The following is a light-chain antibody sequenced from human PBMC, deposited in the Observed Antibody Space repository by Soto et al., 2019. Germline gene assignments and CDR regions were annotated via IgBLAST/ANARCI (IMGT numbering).Light chain of an antibody. CDR2: ETY. CDR3: QQYGGSSRT. CDR1: QSVRNNY. J-gene: IGKJ1*01. V-gene: IGKV3-20*01. Sequence: VLTQSPDTLSLSPGERVTLSCRASQSVRNNYLAWYQQKPGQAPRLLIYETYRRATGIPDRFSGSGSGIDFTLTISRLEPEDFAVYLCQQYGGSSRTFGLGTKV.